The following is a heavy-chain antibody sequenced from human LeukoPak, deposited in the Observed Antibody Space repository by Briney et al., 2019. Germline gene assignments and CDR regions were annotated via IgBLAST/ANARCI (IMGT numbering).Heavy chain of an antibody. CDR3: ARDLGSGSSFFFDF. CDR1: GVIFSNFG. D-gene: IGHD3-10*01. Sequence: PGGCLRLSCAASGVIFSNFGVHWVRQTPGKGLEWVAVIYNDGNKKYYVDSLKDRFTFSRDNSKNTVYLQMSSLRVEDTAVYFCARDLGSGSSFFFDFWGRGTLVTVSS. V-gene: IGHV3-33*01. CDR2: IYNDGNKK. J-gene: IGHJ4*02.